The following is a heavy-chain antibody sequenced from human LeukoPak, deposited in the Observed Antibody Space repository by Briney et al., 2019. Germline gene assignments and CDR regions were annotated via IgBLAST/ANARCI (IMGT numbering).Heavy chain of an antibody. Sequence: SVKVSCKASGGTFSSYAISWVRQAPGQGLEWMGGIIPIFGTANYAQKFQGRVTITADESTSTAYMELSSLRSEDTAVYYCARDTYYDILTGHTYYYYYGMDVWGQGTTVTVSS. CDR3: ARDTYYDILTGHTYYYYYGMDV. V-gene: IGHV1-69*13. CDR1: GGTFSSYA. D-gene: IGHD3-9*01. CDR2: IIPIFGTA. J-gene: IGHJ6*02.